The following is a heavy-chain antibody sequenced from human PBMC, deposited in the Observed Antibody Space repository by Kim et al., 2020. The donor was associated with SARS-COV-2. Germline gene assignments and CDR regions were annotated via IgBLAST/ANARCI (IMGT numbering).Heavy chain of an antibody. CDR1: GFTFSSYA. J-gene: IGHJ5*02. V-gene: IGHV3-23*01. CDR2: ISGSGGST. D-gene: IGHD6-13*01. CDR3: AKGGDSSWSNNWFDP. Sequence: GGSLRLSCAASGFTFSSYAMSWVRQAPGKGLEWVSAISGSGGSTYYADSVKGRFTISRDNSKNTLYLQMNSLRAEDTAVYYCAKGGDSSWSNNWFDPWGQGTLVTVSS.